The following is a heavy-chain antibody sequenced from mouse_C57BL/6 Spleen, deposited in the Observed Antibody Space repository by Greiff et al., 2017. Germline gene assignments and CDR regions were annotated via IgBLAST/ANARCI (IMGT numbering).Heavy chain of an antibody. CDR1: GYTFTSYW. V-gene: IGHV1-72*01. CDR2: IDPNSGGT. CDR3: ARTNWDDSSYWYFDV. J-gene: IGHJ1*03. Sequence: QVQLQQPGAELVKPGASVKLSCKASGYTFTSYWMHWVKQRPGRGLEWIGRIDPNSGGTKYNEKFKSKATLTVDKPSSTAYMQLSSLTSEDAAVYYCARTNWDDSSYWYFDVWGTGTTVTVSS. D-gene: IGHD4-1*01.